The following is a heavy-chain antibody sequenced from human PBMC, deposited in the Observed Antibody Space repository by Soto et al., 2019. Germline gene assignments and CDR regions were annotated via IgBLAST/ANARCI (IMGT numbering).Heavy chain of an antibody. CDR3: VAIYGSGSYPFDY. J-gene: IGHJ4*02. CDR1: GFTFSSYS. D-gene: IGHD3-10*01. CDR2: ISSSSSYI. Sequence: GGSLRLSCAASGFTFSSYSMNWVRQAPGKGLEWVSSISSSSSYIYYADSVKGRFTISRDNAKNSLYLQMNSLRAEDTAVYYCVAIYGSGSYPFDYWGQGTLVTVSS. V-gene: IGHV3-21*01.